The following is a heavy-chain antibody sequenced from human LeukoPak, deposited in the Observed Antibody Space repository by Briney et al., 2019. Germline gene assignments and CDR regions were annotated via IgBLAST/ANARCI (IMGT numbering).Heavy chain of an antibody. V-gene: IGHV3-7*01. Sequence: GGSLRPSCAGSGFPFSNYWMAWVRQAPGKGLEWVANVKEDGGEINYVDSVKGRFTISRDNAKNSLDLQMNSLRVDDTAVYYCVRDRGYSTFDYWGQGTLVIVSS. D-gene: IGHD4-23*01. CDR2: VKEDGGEI. CDR1: GFPFSNYW. J-gene: IGHJ4*02. CDR3: VRDRGYSTFDY.